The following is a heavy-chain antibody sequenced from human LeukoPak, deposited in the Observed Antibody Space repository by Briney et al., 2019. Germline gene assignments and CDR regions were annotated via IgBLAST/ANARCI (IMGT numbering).Heavy chain of an antibody. CDR3: ARDLTYYDFWSGYPSYYYYGMDV. CDR2: IYYSGST. Sequence: SETLSLTCTVSGGSISSYYWSWIRQPPGKGLEWIGYIYYSGSTNYNPSLKSRVTISVDTSKNQFSLKLSSVTAADTPVYYCARDLTYYDFWSGYPSYYYYGMDVWGQGTTVTVSS. V-gene: IGHV4-59*01. D-gene: IGHD3-3*01. J-gene: IGHJ6*02. CDR1: GGSISSYY.